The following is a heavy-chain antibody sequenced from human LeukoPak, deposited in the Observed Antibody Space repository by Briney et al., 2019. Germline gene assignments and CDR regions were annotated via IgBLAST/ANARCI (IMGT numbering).Heavy chain of an antibody. V-gene: IGHV1-2*04. Sequence: ASVTVSCKASGYTFTGYYMHWVRQAPGQGLEWMGWINPNSGGTNYAQKFQGWVTMTRDTSISTAFMDLSRLRSDDTAVYYCARDTYYDFWSGYYHRALFVYWGQGTLVTVSP. J-gene: IGHJ4*02. CDR1: GYTFTGYY. CDR2: INPNSGGT. CDR3: ARDTYYDFWSGYYHRALFVY. D-gene: IGHD3-3*01.